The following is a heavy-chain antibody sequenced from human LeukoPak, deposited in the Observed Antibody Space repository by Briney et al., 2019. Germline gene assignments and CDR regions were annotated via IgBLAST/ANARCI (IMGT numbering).Heavy chain of an antibody. Sequence: GGSLRPSCAASGFTFSSYAMSWVRQAPGKGLEWVSAISGSGGSTYYADSVKGRFTISRDNSKNTLYLQMNSLRAEDTAVYYCASYYGSGSYYTKDYWGQGTLVTVSS. D-gene: IGHD3-10*01. V-gene: IGHV3-23*01. CDR1: GFTFSSYA. CDR3: ASYYGSGSYYTKDY. J-gene: IGHJ4*02. CDR2: ISGSGGST.